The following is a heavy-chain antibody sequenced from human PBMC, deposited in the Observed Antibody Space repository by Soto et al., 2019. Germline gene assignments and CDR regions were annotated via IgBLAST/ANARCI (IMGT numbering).Heavy chain of an antibody. CDR2: TYYRSKWYN. Sequence: SQTLSLTCAISGDSVSSNSAAWNWIRQSPSRGLEWLGRTYYRSKWYNDYAVSVKSRITINPDTSKNQFSLQMNSVTPEDTAVYYCASSGHSSSSDNWFDPWGQGTLVTVSS. V-gene: IGHV6-1*01. CDR1: GDSVSSNSAA. CDR3: ASSGHSSSSDNWFDP. D-gene: IGHD6-6*01. J-gene: IGHJ5*02.